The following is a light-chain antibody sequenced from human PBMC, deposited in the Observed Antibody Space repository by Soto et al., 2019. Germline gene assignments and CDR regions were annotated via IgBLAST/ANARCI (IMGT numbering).Light chain of an antibody. CDR3: AVWDDSLNVV. V-gene: IGLV1-47*01. CDR2: RSN. CDR1: RSNIGNNY. Sequence: QSVLPQPPSASGTPGQRVTISCSGSRSNIGNNYVYWYQQLPGTAPKILMYRSNQRASGGPDRFSGSKSGTSASLAISGLRSEDEADYYCAVWDDSLNVVFGGGTQLTVL. J-gene: IGLJ2*01.